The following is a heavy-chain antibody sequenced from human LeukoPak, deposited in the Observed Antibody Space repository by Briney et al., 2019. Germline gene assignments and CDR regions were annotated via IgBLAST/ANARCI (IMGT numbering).Heavy chain of an antibody. V-gene: IGHV4-34*01. CDR3: ARGSIAAEP. Sequence: SETLSLTCAVYGGSFSGYYWSWIRQPPGKGLEWIGEINHSGSTNYNPSLKSRVTISVDTSKNQFPLKLSSVTAADTAVYYCARGSIAAEPWGQGTLVTVSS. D-gene: IGHD6-13*01. J-gene: IGHJ5*02. CDR1: GGSFSGYY. CDR2: INHSGST.